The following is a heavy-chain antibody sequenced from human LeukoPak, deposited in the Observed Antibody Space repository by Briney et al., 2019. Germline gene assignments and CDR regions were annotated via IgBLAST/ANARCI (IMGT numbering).Heavy chain of an antibody. Sequence: GASVKVSCKASGYTFTSYDINWVRQATGQGLEWMGWMNPNSGNTGYAQKFQGRATMTRNTSISTAYMELSSLRSEDTAVYYCARARQYYDSSGYYYVFDYWGQGTLVTVSS. CDR2: MNPNSGNT. V-gene: IGHV1-8*01. D-gene: IGHD3-22*01. CDR3: ARARQYYDSSGYYYVFDY. CDR1: GYTFTSYD. J-gene: IGHJ4*02.